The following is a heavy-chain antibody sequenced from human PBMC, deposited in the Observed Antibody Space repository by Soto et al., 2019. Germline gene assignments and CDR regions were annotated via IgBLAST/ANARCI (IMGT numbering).Heavy chain of an antibody. CDR3: AKDGHSKVVVPAETK. CDR2: ISNNGAHT. Sequence: PGGSLRLSCAASGFTFSNYEMHWVRQAPGKGLEYVSGISNNGAHTDYAKSVKGRFTISRDNSENTLYLQMGSLRAEDTAVYYCAKDGHSKVVVPAETKWGQGTLVTVSS. V-gene: IGHV3-64*01. J-gene: IGHJ4*02. D-gene: IGHD2-2*01. CDR1: GFTFSNYE.